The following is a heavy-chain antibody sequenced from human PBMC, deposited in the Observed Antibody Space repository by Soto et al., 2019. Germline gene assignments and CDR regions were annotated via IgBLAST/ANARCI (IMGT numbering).Heavy chain of an antibody. CDR2: ISAYNGNT. CDR1: GYTFTNYG. J-gene: IGHJ5*02. V-gene: IGHV1-18*01. Sequence: QVQLVQSGAEVKKPGASVKVSCKASGYTFTNYGITWVRQAPGQGPEWMGWISAYNGNTNYAQKLQGRVTMTTDTSTSTAYTELRSLRSDDTAVYYCARIVGADRRWFDPWGQGALVTVSS. CDR3: ARIVGADRRWFDP. D-gene: IGHD1-26*01.